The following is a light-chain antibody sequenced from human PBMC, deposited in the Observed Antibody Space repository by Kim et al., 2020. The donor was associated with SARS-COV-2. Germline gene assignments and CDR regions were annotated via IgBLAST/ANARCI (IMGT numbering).Light chain of an antibody. V-gene: IGKV1-39*01. CDR2: AAS. J-gene: IGKJ4*01. CDR3: QQSHHTPPT. CDR1: QSILTY. Sequence: ASVGDRVTITCRASQSILTYLNWYQQKPGKAPKLLIYAASRLQSWVPSRFSGRGSGTDFTLTISSLRPEDFATYSCQQSHHTPPTFGGGTKVDIK.